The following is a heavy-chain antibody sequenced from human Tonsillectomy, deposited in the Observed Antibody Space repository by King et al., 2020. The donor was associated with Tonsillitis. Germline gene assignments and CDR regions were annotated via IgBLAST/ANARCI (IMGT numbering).Heavy chain of an antibody. Sequence: QLQESGPGLVKPSETLSLTCTVSGGSVSSGSYFWSWIRQPPGKGLEWIGYIYYSGNTNYNPSLKSRVTISVDTSKNQFSLKLSSVTAADTAVYYCARGGYCANGVCYPYNWFDPWGQGTLVTVSS. J-gene: IGHJ5*02. D-gene: IGHD2-8*01. V-gene: IGHV4-61*01. CDR2: IYYSGNT. CDR3: ARGGYCANGVCYPYNWFDP. CDR1: GGSVSSGSYF.